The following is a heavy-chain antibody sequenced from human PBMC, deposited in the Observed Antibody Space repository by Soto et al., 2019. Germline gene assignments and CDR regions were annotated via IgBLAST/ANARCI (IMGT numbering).Heavy chain of an antibody. CDR1: GGSISSGDYY. D-gene: IGHD3-10*02. V-gene: IGHV4-30-4*01. J-gene: IGHJ5*02. CDR2: IYYSGST. CDR3: ARVEVYYVTRNQYNWFDP. Sequence: NPSETLSLTCTVSGGSISSGDYYWSWIRQPPGKGLEWIGYIYYSGSTYYNPSLKSRVTISVDTSKNQFSLKLSSVTAADTAVYYCARVEVYYVTRNQYNWFDPWGQGTLVTAPQ.